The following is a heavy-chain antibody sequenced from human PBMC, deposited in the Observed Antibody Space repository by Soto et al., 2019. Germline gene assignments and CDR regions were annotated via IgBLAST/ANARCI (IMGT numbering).Heavy chain of an antibody. CDR1: AVSISNDGYF. D-gene: IGHD1-26*01. CDR3: ASRVPRRSYLGVFDY. V-gene: IGHV4-31*03. Sequence: SETLSLTCTVSAVSISNDGYFWTWIRQRPGKGPEWIGYISNSGSSFSNPALRSRLAFSIDTSKNQFSLKLTSMTAADTAIYYCASRVPRRSYLGVFDYSGHGTLVTVS. CDR2: ISNSGSS. J-gene: IGHJ4*01.